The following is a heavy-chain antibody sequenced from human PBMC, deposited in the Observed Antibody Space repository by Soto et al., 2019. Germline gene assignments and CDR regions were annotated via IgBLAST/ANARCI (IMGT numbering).Heavy chain of an antibody. CDR2: IIPIFGTA. CDR3: ARDSGSYSGYYGMDV. V-gene: IGHV1-69*06. CDR1: GGTFSSYA. J-gene: IGHJ6*02. D-gene: IGHD1-26*01. Sequence: SVKVSCKASGGTFSSYAISWVRQAPGQGLEWMGGIIPIFGTANYAQKFQGRVTITADKSTSTAYMELSSLRSEDTAVYYCARDSGSYSGYYGMDVWGQGTTVTVSS.